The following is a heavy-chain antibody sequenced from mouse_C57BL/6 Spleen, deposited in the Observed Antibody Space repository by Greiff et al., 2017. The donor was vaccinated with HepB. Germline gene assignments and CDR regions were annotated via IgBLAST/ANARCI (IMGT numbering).Heavy chain of an antibody. Sequence: EVQLQQSGPELVKPGASVKISCKASGYTFTDYYMNWVKQSHGKSLEWIGDINPNNGGTSYNQKFKGKATLTVDKSSSTAYMELRSLTSEDSAVYYCARLGDGLDYWGQGTTLTVSS. J-gene: IGHJ2*01. CDR2: INPNNGGT. V-gene: IGHV1-26*01. D-gene: IGHD2-3*01. CDR1: GYTFTDYY. CDR3: ARLGDGLDY.